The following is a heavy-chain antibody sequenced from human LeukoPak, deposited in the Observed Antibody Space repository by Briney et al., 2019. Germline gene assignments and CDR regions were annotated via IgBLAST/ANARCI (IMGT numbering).Heavy chain of an antibody. D-gene: IGHD3-10*01. CDR1: GGSFSGYY. CDR2: INHSGST. V-gene: IGHV4-34*01. J-gene: IGHJ6*03. Sequence: SETLSLTCAVYGGSFSGYYWSWIRQPPGKGLEWIGEINHSGSTNYNPSLKGRVTISVDTSKNQFSLKLSSVTAADTAVYYCARLRVRALVYYYYYMDVWGKGTTVTISS. CDR3: ARLRVRALVYYYYYMDV.